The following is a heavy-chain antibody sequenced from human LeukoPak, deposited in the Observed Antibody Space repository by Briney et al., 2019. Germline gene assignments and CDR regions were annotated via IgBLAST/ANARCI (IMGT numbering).Heavy chain of an antibody. CDR3: AKESSGWPTFDY. D-gene: IGHD6-19*01. V-gene: IGHV3-9*01. CDR2: ISWNSGSI. CDR1: GFTFDDYA. Sequence: GGSLRLSCAASGFTFDDYAMHWVRQAPGKGLEWVSGISWNSGSIGYADSVKGRFTISRDNAKNSPYLQMNSLRAEDTALYYCAKESSGWPTFDYWGQGTLVTVSS. J-gene: IGHJ4*02.